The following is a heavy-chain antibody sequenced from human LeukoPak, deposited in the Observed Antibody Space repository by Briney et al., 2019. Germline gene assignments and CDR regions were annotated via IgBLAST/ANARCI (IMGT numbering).Heavy chain of an antibody. J-gene: IGHJ4*02. CDR3: ARGIVGTTETTFDY. D-gene: IGHD1-26*01. CDR1: GFTVSSNY. V-gene: IGHV3-53*01. Sequence: GGSLRLSCAASGFTVSSNYMTWVRQAPGKGLEWVSVIYSGGDTHYADSVKGRFTMSRDNAKNSLFLQMNSLRAEDTAVYYCARGIVGTTETTFDYWGQGTLVTVSS. CDR2: IYSGGDT.